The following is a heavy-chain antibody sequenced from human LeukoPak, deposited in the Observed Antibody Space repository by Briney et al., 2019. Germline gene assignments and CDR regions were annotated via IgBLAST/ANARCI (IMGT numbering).Heavy chain of an antibody. J-gene: IGHJ3*02. D-gene: IGHD3-9*01. CDR2: IYYSGST. CDR3: ARHIYDILTGYYANDAFDI. CDR1: GGSISSYY. Sequence: PSETLSLTCTVSGGSISSYYWSWIRQPPGKGLEWIGYIYYSGSTNYNPSLKSRVTISVDTSTNQFSLKLSSVTAADTAVYYCARHIYDILTGYYANDAFDIWGQGTMVTVSS. V-gene: IGHV4-59*08.